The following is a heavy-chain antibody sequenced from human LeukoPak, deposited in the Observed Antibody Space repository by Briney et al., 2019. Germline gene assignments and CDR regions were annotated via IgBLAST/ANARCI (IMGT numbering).Heavy chain of an antibody. V-gene: IGHV3-74*01. CDR2: INTDGRST. CDR1: AFTFSSYW. CDR3: ARGNDFHMDV. D-gene: IGHD1-1*01. Sequence: GGSLRLSCAASAFTFSSYWMHWVRQAPGKGLVWVSRINTDGRSTTYADSVKGRFIISRDSAKNTLYLQMNSLSAEDTAVYYCARGNDFHMDVWGQGTTVTVTS. J-gene: IGHJ6*02.